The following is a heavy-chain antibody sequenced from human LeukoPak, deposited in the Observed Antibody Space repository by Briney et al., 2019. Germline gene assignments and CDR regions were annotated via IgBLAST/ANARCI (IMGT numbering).Heavy chain of an antibody. CDR3: ARNLGSCSGGTCHPDY. CDR1: GYSFTSHW. CDR2: VYPGDSDT. D-gene: IGHD2-15*01. Sequence: GESLQISCKGSGYSFTSHWIGWVRQMPGKGLEWMGIVYPGDSDTRYSPSFQGQVTISADKSISTAYLQWSSLKASDTAMYYCARNLGSCSGGTCHPDYWGQGTLVTVSS. V-gene: IGHV5-51*01. J-gene: IGHJ4*02.